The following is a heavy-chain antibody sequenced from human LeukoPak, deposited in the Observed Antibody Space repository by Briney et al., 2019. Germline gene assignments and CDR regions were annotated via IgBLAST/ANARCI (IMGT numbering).Heavy chain of an antibody. D-gene: IGHD6-13*01. CDR2: IYHSGST. V-gene: IGHV4-30-2*01. CDR3: ARDGEDSSSWYYFDY. Sequence: SETLSLTCTVSGGSISSGGYYWSWIRQPPGKGLEWIGYIYHSGSTYYNPSLKSRVTISVDRSKNQFSLKLSSVTAADTAVYYCARDGEDSSSWYYFDYWGQGTLVTVSS. J-gene: IGHJ4*02. CDR1: GGSISSGGYY.